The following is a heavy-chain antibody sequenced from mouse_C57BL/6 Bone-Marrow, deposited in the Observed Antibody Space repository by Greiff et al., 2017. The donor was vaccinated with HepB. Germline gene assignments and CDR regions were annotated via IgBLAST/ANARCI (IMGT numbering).Heavy chain of an antibody. D-gene: IGHD1-1*01. CDR2: INPNNGGT. Sequence: VQLKESGPELVKPGASVKIPCKASGYTFTDYNMDWVKQSHGKSLEWIGDINPNNGGTIYNQKFKGKATLTVDKSSSTAYMELRSLTSEDTAVYYCARAAYGSSYGYFDYWGQGTTLTVSS. CDR3: ARAAYGSSYGYFDY. CDR1: GYTFTDYN. J-gene: IGHJ2*01. V-gene: IGHV1-18*01.